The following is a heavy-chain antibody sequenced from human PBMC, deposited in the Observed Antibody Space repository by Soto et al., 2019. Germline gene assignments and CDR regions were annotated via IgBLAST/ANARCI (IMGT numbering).Heavy chain of an antibody. CDR3: LGGGGTHRSFDY. J-gene: IGHJ4*02. CDR1: GYITKHYW. D-gene: IGHD3-16*01. CDR2: IFPDDSNT. Sequence: PGEYQKISSKASGYITKHYWIGWVRQLPRQGLEWMWIIFPDDSNTRSSPSFQCHVTTSVAKTITTAYVQWSSMQAADGAIYYWLGGGGTHRSFDYWGQGTMVTVSS. V-gene: IGHV5-51*01.